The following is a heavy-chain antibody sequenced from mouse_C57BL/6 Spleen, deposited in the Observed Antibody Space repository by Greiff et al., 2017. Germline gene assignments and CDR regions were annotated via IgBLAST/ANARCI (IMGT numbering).Heavy chain of an antibody. J-gene: IGHJ2*01. D-gene: IGHD2-4*01. Sequence: SGYTFTDYNMDWVKQSHGKSLEWIGAIHPNNGGTIYNQKFKGKATLTVDKSSSTAYMELRSLTSEDTAVYYCARKDDYESNYFDYGGQGTTLTVSS. CDR1: GYTFTDYN. CDR2: IHPNNGGT. V-gene: IGHV1-18*01. CDR3: ARKDDYESNYFDY.